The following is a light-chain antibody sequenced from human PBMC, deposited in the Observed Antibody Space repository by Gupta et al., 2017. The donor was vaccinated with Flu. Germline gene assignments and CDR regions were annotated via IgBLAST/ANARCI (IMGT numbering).Light chain of an antibody. V-gene: IGLV3-19*01. Sequence: QAVSTRCGGDSDINTYASGYRQKQRPAPVPIIYAKNIRPPRSADRFSGSSSGNTTTVTMTVAQAEDEAEDYCNSRDSADSNRAVFGGGTKLTVL. CDR2: AKN. CDR1: SDINTY. CDR3: NSRDSADSNRAV. J-gene: IGLJ2*01.